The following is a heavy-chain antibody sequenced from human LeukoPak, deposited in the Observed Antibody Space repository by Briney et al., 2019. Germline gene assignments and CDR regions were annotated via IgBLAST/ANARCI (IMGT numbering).Heavy chain of an antibody. CDR3: ATTEATAANGRGEGTFEI. V-gene: IGHV1-24*01. Sequence: ASVKVSCKVHGDTVSELSIHWLRQVPGKGLEWMGGFDPEEVETVYAQKFQGRVTMTEDTSTDTVHMDLSSLRSDDTAFYCATTEATAANGRGEGTFEIWGQGTMVIVSS. CDR2: FDPEEVET. J-gene: IGHJ3*02. D-gene: IGHD6-13*01. CDR1: GDTVSELS.